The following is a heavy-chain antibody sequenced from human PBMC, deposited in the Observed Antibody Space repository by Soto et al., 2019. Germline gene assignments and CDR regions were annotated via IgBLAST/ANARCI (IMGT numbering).Heavy chain of an antibody. V-gene: IGHV4-34*01. J-gene: IGHJ4*02. Sequence: SETLSLTCAVYGGSFSGYYWSWIRQPPGKGLEWIGEINHSGSTNYNPSLKSRVTISVDTSKNQFSLKLSSVTAADTAVYYCARRSDFWSGYYNGAWGQGTLVTVSS. CDR2: INHSGST. CDR3: ARRSDFWSGYYNGA. CDR1: GGSFSGYY. D-gene: IGHD3-3*01.